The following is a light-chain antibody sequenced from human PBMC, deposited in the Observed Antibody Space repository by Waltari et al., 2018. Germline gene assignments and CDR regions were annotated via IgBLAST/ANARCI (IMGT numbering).Light chain of an antibody. Sequence: YDLAQPFSVSVSPGPTATINCTGDVLAAQYVRWFQQRPGQAPTLILYKDTERPSGIPERFSGSSSGSTVTLTIRGALLEDEADYHCHAAADNNWFFGGGTKLTVL. CDR2: KDT. CDR3: HAAADNNWF. CDR1: VLAAQY. J-gene: IGLJ2*01. V-gene: IGLV3-27*01.